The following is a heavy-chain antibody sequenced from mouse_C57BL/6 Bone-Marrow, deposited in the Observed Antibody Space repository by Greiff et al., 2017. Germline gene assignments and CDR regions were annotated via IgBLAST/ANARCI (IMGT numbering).Heavy chain of an antibody. V-gene: IGHV14-4*01. CDR3: TTSNYFDY. D-gene: IGHD5-1*01. J-gene: IGHJ2*01. Sequence: EVQLQQSGAELVRPGASVKLSCTASGFNIKDDYMHWVKQRPEQGLEWIGGIDPENGDTEYASKFQGKATITADTSSNTAYLQLSSLTSEDTAVYYCTTSNYFDYWGQGTTLTVSS. CDR2: IDPENGDT. CDR1: GFNIKDDY.